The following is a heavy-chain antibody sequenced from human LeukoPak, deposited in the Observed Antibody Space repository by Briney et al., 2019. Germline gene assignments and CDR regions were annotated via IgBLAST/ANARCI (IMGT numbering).Heavy chain of an antibody. CDR2: INPNSGGT. J-gene: IGHJ4*02. D-gene: IGHD3-10*01. Sequence: GASVKVSCKASGYTFTGYYMHWVRQAPGQGLEWMGWINPNSGGTNYAQKFQGRVTMTRDTSISTAYMELSRLGSDDTAVYYCARGWARFGESLGYDYWGQGTLVTVSS. V-gene: IGHV1-2*02. CDR1: GYTFTGYY. CDR3: ARGWARFGESLGYDY.